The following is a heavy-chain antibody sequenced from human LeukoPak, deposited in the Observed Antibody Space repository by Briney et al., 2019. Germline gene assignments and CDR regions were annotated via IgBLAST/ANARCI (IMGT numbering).Heavy chain of an antibody. J-gene: IGHJ6*02. CDR1: GFTFSSYW. V-gene: IGHV3-7*05. CDR3: AREGRVAAAPYGMDV. CDR2: IKQDGSEK. D-gene: IGHD6-13*01. Sequence: GGSLRLSCAASGFTFSSYWMSWVRQAPGKGLEWVANIKQDGSEKYYVDSVKGRFTISRDNAKNSLYLQMNSLRAEDTAVYYCAREGRVAAAPYGMDVWGQGTTVTVSS.